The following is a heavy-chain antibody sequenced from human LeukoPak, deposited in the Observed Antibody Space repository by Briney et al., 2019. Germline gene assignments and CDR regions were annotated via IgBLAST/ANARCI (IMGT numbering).Heavy chain of an antibody. Sequence: ASVKVSCKASGYSFTGYYMHWVRQAPGQGLEWMGWINPNSGGTNYAQKFQGRVTITADKSTSTAYMELSSLRSEDTAVYYCARSRAAAGAPAFDIWGQGTMVTVSS. CDR1: GYSFTGYY. D-gene: IGHD6-13*01. V-gene: IGHV1-2*02. CDR3: ARSRAAAGAPAFDI. CDR2: INPNSGGT. J-gene: IGHJ3*02.